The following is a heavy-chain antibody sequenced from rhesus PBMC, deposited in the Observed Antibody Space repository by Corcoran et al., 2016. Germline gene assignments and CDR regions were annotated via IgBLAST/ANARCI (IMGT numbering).Heavy chain of an antibody. Sequence: QVQLQESGPGLVKPSDTLSLTCAVSGCSISRRNWWTWVRPPPGKGLEWVGTIGGRINNTNYNPALKSVGTFTKDTAKTQVSLKLNSVTDADTAVYFCARHRQPTSSTGAWGNRFDVWGAGVLVIVSS. CDR1: GCSISRRNW. J-gene: IGHJ5-1*01. D-gene: IGHD7-45*01. CDR2: IGGRINNT. CDR3: ARHRQPTSSTGAWGNRFDV. V-gene: IGHV4-65*02.